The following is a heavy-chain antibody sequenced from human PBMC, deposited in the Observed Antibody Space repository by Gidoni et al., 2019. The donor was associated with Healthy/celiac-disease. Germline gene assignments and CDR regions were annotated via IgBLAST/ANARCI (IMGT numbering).Heavy chain of an antibody. CDR1: GGSIRSGGYY. J-gene: IGHJ5*02. Sequence: QVQLQESGPGLVKPSQTLSLTCTVSGGSIRSGGYYWSWIRQHPGKGLEWIGYIYYSGSTYYNPSRKSRVTISVDTSKNQFSLKLSSVTAADTAVYYCAREFGSSRFNWFDPWGQGTLVTVSS. V-gene: IGHV4-31*03. CDR3: AREFGSSRFNWFDP. CDR2: IYYSGST. D-gene: IGHD6-13*01.